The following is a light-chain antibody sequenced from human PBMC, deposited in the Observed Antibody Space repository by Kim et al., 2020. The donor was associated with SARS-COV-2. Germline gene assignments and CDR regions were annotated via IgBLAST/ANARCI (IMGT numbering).Light chain of an antibody. CDR2: GTS. CDR3: QQYGRT. J-gene: IGKJ1*01. Sequence: LSLSPGERATLSCRASQSVSSSYLAWYQQKPGQSPRLLISGTSSRATGIPDRFSGSGSGTDFTVTISRLEPEDFAVYYCQQYGRTFGQGTKVDIK. V-gene: IGKV3-20*01. CDR1: QSVSSSY.